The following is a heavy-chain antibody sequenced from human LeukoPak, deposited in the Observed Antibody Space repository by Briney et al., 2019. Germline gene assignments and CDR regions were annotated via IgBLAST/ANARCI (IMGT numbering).Heavy chain of an antibody. CDR2: IYSGGST. V-gene: IGHV3-66*01. J-gene: IGHJ5*02. Sequence: GGSLRLSCAASGFTVSSNYMSWVRQAPGKGLEWVSVIYSGGSTYYADSVKGRFTISRDNSKNTLYLQMNSLRAEDTAVYYCAKSLGPLPYNWFDPWGQGTLVTVSS. CDR3: AKSLGPLPYNWFDP. CDR1: GFTVSSNY.